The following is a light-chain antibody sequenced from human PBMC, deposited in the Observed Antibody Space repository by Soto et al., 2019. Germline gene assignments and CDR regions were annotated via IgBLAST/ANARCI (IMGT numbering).Light chain of an antibody. CDR2: GAS. J-gene: IGKJ2*01. Sequence: EIVMTQSPVTLSVSPGERATLSCRASQSVGSNLAWYQQKPGQAPRLLLYGASTRATGIPGRCSGSGSRTEFTLTITSLQSEDFAVYYCQQHNYWPSFGQGTKLEFK. V-gene: IGKV3-15*01. CDR3: QQHNYWPS. CDR1: QSVGSN.